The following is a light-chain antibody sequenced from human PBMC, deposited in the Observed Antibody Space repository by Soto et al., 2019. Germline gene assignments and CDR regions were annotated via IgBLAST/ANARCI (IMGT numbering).Light chain of an antibody. CDR3: QQLNNYPRALT. Sequence: DIQLTQSPSFLSASVGDRVTITCRASQAISNNLAWYQQNPGKPPKLLIYGASTLQSGVPSRFSGSGSGTEFTLTISSLQPEDFATYYCQQLNNYPRALTFGGGTKVEIE. J-gene: IGKJ4*01. CDR1: QAISNN. CDR2: GAS. V-gene: IGKV1-9*01.